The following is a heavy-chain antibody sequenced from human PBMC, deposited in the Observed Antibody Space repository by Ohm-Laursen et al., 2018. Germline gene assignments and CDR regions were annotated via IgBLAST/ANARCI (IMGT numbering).Heavy chain of an antibody. D-gene: IGHD4-11*01. Sequence: TLSLTCTVSGGSISSSSYYWSWIRQPAGKGLEWIGRIYSSGSTNYNPSLKSRVTMSVDTSKNQFSLKLSSVTAADTAVYYCARRSGNYIVGYYFDYWGQGTLVTVSS. CDR1: GGSISSSSYY. CDR3: ARRSGNYIVGYYFDY. V-gene: IGHV4-61*02. CDR2: IYSSGST. J-gene: IGHJ4*02.